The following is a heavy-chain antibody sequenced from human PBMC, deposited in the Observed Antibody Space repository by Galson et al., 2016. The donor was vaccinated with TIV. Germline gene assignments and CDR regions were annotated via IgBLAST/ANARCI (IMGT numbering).Heavy chain of an antibody. CDR1: GDSVSSTSAA. D-gene: IGHD3-3*01. Sequence: CAISGDSVSSTSAAWNWIRQSPSRGLEWLGRTYYRSTWYNDYAASLKRRITINPDTSKSKFSLLLTSVTPEDAAVYYCARGAPSVFGVIMTLDYWGQGTLVTVSS. CDR3: ARGAPSVFGVIMTLDY. CDR2: TYYRSTWYN. J-gene: IGHJ4*02. V-gene: IGHV6-1*01.